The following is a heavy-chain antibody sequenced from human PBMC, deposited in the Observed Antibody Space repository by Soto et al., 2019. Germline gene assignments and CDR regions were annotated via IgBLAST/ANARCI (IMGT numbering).Heavy chain of an antibody. V-gene: IGHV1-69*06. CDR3: ARDDVGYCSNDICYTKPLDY. CDR2: IVPNVGTV. D-gene: IGHD2-8*01. Sequence: SVKVSCKASGGTLSSFINYPINWVRQAPGQGLEWMGGIVPNVGTVNYAQKLQGRVTMTADTSTNTAYMELRSLRSDDTAVYYCARDDVGYCSNDICYTKPLDYWGQGTPVTVSS. CDR1: GGTLSSFINYP. J-gene: IGHJ4*02.